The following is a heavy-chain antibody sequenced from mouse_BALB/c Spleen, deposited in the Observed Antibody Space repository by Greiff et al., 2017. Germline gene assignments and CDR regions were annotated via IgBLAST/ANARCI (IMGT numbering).Heavy chain of an antibody. CDR1: GFTFSDYY. Sequence: EVKLVESGGGLVKPGGSLKLSCAASGFTFSDYYMYWVRQTPEKRLEWVATISDGGSYTYYPDSVKGRVTISRDNAKNNLYLQMSRLKSEDTAMYYCAREKYGNYGYFDVWGAGTTVTVSS. CDR2: ISDGGSYT. CDR3: AREKYGNYGYFDV. D-gene: IGHD2-10*02. J-gene: IGHJ1*01. V-gene: IGHV5-4*02.